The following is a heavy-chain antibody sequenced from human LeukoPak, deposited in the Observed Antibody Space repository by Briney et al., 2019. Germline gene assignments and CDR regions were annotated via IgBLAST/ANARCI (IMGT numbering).Heavy chain of an antibody. CDR3: ARSPVLRYFDRYYYGMDV. J-gene: IGHJ6*02. D-gene: IGHD3-9*01. CDR1: GYTFTGYY. CDR2: INPNSGGT. V-gene: IGHV1-2*04. Sequence: ASVRVSCKASGYTFTGYYMHWVRQAPGQGLEWMGWINPNSGGTNYAQKFQGWVTMTRDTSISTAYMELSRLRSDDTAVYYCARSPVLRYFDRYYYGMDVWGQGTTVTVSS.